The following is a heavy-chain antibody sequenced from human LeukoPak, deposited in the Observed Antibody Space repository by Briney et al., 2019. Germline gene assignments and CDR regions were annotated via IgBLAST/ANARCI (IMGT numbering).Heavy chain of an antibody. Sequence: SETLSLTCTVSGGSISSYYWSWIRQPPGKGLEWIGYIYYSGSTNYNPSLKSRVTISVDTSKNQFSLKLSSVTAADTAVYYCARNHDISKFDYWGQGTLVTVSS. CDR2: IYYSGST. V-gene: IGHV4-59*12. CDR1: GGSISSYY. CDR3: ARNHDISKFDY. D-gene: IGHD3-9*01. J-gene: IGHJ4*02.